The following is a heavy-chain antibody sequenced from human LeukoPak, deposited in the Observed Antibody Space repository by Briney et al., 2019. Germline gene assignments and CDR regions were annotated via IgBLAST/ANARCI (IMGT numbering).Heavy chain of an antibody. J-gene: IGHJ4*02. CDR2: ISYDGSNK. Sequence: GRSLRLSCAASGFTFSSYGMHWVRQAPGKGLEWVAVISYDGSNKYYADSVKGRFTISRDNSKNTLYLQMNSLRAEDTAVYYCAKTVRDHYFHGYYFDYWAREPWSPSPQ. V-gene: IGHV3-30*18. CDR3: AKTVRDHYFHGYYFDY. CDR1: GFTFSSYG. D-gene: IGHD3-10*01.